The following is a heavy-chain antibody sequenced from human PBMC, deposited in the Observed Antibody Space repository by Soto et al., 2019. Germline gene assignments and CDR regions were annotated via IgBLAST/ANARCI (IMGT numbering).Heavy chain of an antibody. CDR3: ARDVGDYYDSSGYYLAMAYYGMDV. CDR1: GYTFTGYY. CDR2: INPETGGT. V-gene: IGHV1-2*02. J-gene: IGHJ6*02. Sequence: ASVKVSCKASGYTFTGYYVHWVREAPGQGLEWMGWINPETGGTSYAQKFQGRVTLSRDTSINTAYLELSRLRFDDAAVYFCARDVGDYYDSSGYYLAMAYYGMDVWGQGTTVTVSS. D-gene: IGHD3-22*01.